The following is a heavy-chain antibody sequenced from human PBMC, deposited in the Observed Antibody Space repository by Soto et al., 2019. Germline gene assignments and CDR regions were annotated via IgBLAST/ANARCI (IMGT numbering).Heavy chain of an antibody. Sequence: SETLSLTCTVSGGSISIGDYYWSWIRQPPGKGLEWTGYIYYSGSTYYNPSLKSRVTISVDTSKKQFSLKLSSVTAADTAVYYCARVLTWYFDYWGQGTLVTVSS. CDR1: GGSISIGDYY. J-gene: IGHJ4*02. CDR2: IYYSGST. CDR3: ARVLTWYFDY. V-gene: IGHV4-30-4*01. D-gene: IGHD3-16*01.